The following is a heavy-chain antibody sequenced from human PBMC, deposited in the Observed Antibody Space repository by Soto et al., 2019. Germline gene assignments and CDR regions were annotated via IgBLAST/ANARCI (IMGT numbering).Heavy chain of an antibody. D-gene: IGHD6-13*01. CDR2: ISYDGSNK. CDR1: GFTFSSYA. CDR3: ARERRQQLVLYYYYGMDV. V-gene: IGHV3-30-3*01. Sequence: GESLKISCAASGFTFSSYAMHWVRQAPGKGLEWVAVISYDGSNKYYADSVKGRFTISRDNSKNTLYLQMNSLRAEDTAVYYCARERRQQLVLYYYYGMDVWGQGTTVTVSS. J-gene: IGHJ6*02.